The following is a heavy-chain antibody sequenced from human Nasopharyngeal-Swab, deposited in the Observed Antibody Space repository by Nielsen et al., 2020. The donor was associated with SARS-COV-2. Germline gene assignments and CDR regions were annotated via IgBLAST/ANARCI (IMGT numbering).Heavy chain of an antibody. CDR3: AKPLKNYYDSSGPYDGFNI. D-gene: IGHD3-22*01. CDR2: ISSSGNTI. J-gene: IGHJ3*02. V-gene: IGHV3-48*03. Sequence: GRQAPGKGLEWVSYISSSGNTIYYADSVKGRFTISRDSAKNSLFLQMNSLRAEDTAVYYCAKPLKNYYDSSGPYDGFNIWGQGTLVTVSS.